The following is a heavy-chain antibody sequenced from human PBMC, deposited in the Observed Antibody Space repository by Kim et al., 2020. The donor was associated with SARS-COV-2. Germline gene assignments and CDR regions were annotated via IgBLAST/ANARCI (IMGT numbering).Heavy chain of an antibody. D-gene: IGHD5-12*01. CDR3: AKDICRVATILYFDY. Sequence: DSVKGRFTISRDNAKNSLYLQMNSLRAEDTALYYCAKDICRVATILYFDYWGQGTLVTVSS. J-gene: IGHJ4*02. V-gene: IGHV3-9*01.